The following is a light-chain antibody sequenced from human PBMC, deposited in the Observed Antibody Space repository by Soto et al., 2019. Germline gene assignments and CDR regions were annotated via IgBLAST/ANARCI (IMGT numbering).Light chain of an antibody. CDR1: SSDVGGYNY. CDR3: SSYTSSSLYV. V-gene: IGLV2-14*01. CDR2: DVS. J-gene: IGLJ1*01. Sequence: QSALTQPASVSGSPGQSITISCTGTSSDVGGYNYVSWYQQHPGKAPKLMIYDVSNRPSGVSNRVSGSKSGNTASLTISGFQAEDEADYYCSSYTSSSLYVFGTGTKLTVL.